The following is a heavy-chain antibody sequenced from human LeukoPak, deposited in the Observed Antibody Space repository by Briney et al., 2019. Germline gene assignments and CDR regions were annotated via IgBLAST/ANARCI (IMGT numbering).Heavy chain of an antibody. CDR1: GDSISTSSYY. Sequence: PSETLSLTCSVSGDSISTSSYYWGWIRQPPGKGLEWIGTIYYSGSTYYNPSLTSRVTISVDTSKNQFSLKLSSVTAADTAVYYCATRKFGGQHMDVWGKGTTVTVSS. CDR3: ATRKFGGQHMDV. V-gene: IGHV4-39*01. D-gene: IGHD3-10*01. J-gene: IGHJ6*03. CDR2: IYYSGST.